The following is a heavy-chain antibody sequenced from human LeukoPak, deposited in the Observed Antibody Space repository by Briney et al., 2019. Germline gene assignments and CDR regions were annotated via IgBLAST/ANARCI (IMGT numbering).Heavy chain of an antibody. CDR3: ARTPTFGDYFGYYYGMDV. D-gene: IGHD4-17*01. J-gene: IGHJ6*02. CDR2: MNPNSGNT. Sequence: ASVRVSCKASGYTFTSYDINWVRQATGQGLEWMGWMNPNSGNTGYAQKFQGRVTKTRNTSISTAYMELSSLRSEDTAVYYCARTPTFGDYFGYYYGMDVWGQGTTVTVSS. V-gene: IGHV1-8*01. CDR1: GYTFTSYD.